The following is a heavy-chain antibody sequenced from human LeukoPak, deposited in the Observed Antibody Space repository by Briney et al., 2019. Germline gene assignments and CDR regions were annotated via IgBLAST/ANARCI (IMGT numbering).Heavy chain of an antibody. CDR2: ITSISSAS. V-gene: IGHV3-23*01. Sequence: GGSLRLSCAASGFTFSIYAMSWVRQAPGKGLEWVSSITSISSASFYADSVKGRFTISRDNSRDTLYLQMNSLRAGDTAIYYCVKDRPNYYGSNGYYYRQNGDYWGQGTLVAVSS. CDR3: VKDRPNYYGSNGYYYRQNGDY. CDR1: GFTFSIYA. D-gene: IGHD3-22*01. J-gene: IGHJ4*02.